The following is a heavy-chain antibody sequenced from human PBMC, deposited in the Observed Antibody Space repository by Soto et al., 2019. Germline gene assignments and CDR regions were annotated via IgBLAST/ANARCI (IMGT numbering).Heavy chain of an antibody. CDR3: ARASNGWYYDY. J-gene: IGHJ4*02. CDR2: ISYDGSNK. V-gene: IGHV3-30-3*01. Sequence: ESGGGVVPPGRSLRLSCAASGFTFSSYAMHWVRQAPGKGLEWVAVISYDGSNKYYADSVKGRFTISRDNSKNTLYLQMNSLRAEDTAVYYCARASNGWYYDYWGQGTLVTVSS. CDR1: GFTFSSYA. D-gene: IGHD6-19*01.